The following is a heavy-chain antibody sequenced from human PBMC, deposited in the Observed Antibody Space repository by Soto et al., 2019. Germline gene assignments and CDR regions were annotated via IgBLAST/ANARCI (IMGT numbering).Heavy chain of an antibody. Sequence: GGSLRLSCAASGFTFSSYAMSWVRQAPGKGLGWVSAISGSGGSTYYADSVKGRFTISRDNSKNTLYLQMNSLRAEDTAVYYCAKCHGGYDFWSGYSYYFDYWGQGTLVTVSS. CDR2: ISGSGGST. V-gene: IGHV3-23*01. D-gene: IGHD3-3*01. CDR3: AKCHGGYDFWSGYSYYFDY. J-gene: IGHJ4*02. CDR1: GFTFSSYA.